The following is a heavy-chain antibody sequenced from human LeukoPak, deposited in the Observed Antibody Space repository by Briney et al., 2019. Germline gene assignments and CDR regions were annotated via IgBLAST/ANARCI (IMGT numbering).Heavy chain of an antibody. Sequence: GGSLRLSCAASGFTFSSYWMHWVRQAPGKGLVWVSRINSDESSTSYADSVKGRFTISRDNAKNTLYLQMNSLRAEDTAVYYCARDRYSSSWYQATWGQGTLVTVSS. V-gene: IGHV3-74*01. D-gene: IGHD6-13*01. CDR3: ARDRYSSSWYQAT. CDR2: INSDESST. J-gene: IGHJ5*02. CDR1: GFTFSSYW.